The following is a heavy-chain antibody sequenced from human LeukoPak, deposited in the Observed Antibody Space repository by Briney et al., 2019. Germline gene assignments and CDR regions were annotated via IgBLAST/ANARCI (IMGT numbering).Heavy chain of an antibody. D-gene: IGHD3-22*01. CDR2: INPNSGGT. J-gene: IGHJ6*03. V-gene: IGHV1-2*02. CDR3: ASGFKGSSGYYYEKAYYYYMDV. CDR1: GYTFTGYY. Sequence: GASVKVSCKASGYTFTGYYMHWVRQAPGQGLEWMGWINPNSGGTNYAQKFQGRVTMTRDTSISTAYMELSRLRSDDTAVYYCASGFKGSSGYYYEKAYYYYMDVWGKGTTVTVSS.